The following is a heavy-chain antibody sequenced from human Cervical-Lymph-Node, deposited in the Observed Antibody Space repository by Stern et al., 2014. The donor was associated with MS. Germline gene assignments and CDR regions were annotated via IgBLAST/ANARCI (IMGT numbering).Heavy chain of an antibody. J-gene: IGHJ4*02. CDR3: ARTSSPGYHDY. Sequence: VQLVESRAEVKKPGASVKVSCKASGYTFTSYGIRWVRQAPGQRIEWMGWIGGYNGNTNDAQKLQGRVTMTTDTSTSTAYMELRSLRSDDTAVYYCARTSSPGYHDYWGQGTLVTVSS. CDR2: IGGYNGNT. CDR1: GYTFTSYG. D-gene: IGHD6-13*01. V-gene: IGHV1-18*01.